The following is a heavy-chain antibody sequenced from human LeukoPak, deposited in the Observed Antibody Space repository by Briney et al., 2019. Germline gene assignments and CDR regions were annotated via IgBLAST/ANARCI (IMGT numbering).Heavy chain of an antibody. J-gene: IGHJ4*02. CDR2: THHSGSS. Sequence: SETLSLTCVVSGYSISSGYYWGWIRQPPGKGLEWIGSTHHSGSSYHSPSLKSRVTMSIDTSKNQYSLKLSSVTAADTAVYFCARMLKYSSGEDYWGQGTLVTVSS. V-gene: IGHV4-38-2*01. D-gene: IGHD3-22*01. CDR1: GYSISSGYY. CDR3: ARMLKYSSGEDY.